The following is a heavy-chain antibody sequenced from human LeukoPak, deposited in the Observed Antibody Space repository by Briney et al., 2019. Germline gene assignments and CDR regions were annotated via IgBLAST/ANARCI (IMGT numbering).Heavy chain of an antibody. CDR1: GYTFTSHY. V-gene: IGHV1-46*01. J-gene: IGHJ3*02. CDR2: INPSGGGT. CDR3: ARMGYIYGYETFDI. Sequence: ASVKVSCKASGYTFTSHYMQWVRLAPGQGLEWMGIINPSGGGTRYAQKFQGRVTMTRDTSTSTVYMELRSLRSDDTAVYYCARMGYIYGYETFDIWGQGTMVTVSS. D-gene: IGHD5-18*01.